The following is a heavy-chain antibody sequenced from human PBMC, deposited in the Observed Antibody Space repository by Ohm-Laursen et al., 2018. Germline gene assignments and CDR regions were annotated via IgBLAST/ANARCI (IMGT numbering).Heavy chain of an antibody. CDR2: IYYSGST. V-gene: IGHV4-59*12. CDR3: ARDLGALTASAFDY. D-gene: IGHD3-10*01. CDR1: GGSISSYY. Sequence: SETLSLTCTVSGGSISSYYWSWIRQPPGKGLEWIGYIYYSGSTNYNPSLKSRVTISVDTSKNQFSLKLSSVTAADTAVYYCARDLGALTASAFDYWGQGTLVTVSS. J-gene: IGHJ4*02.